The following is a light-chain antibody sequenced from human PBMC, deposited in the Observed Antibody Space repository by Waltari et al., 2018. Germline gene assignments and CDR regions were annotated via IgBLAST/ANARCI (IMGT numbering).Light chain of an antibody. V-gene: IGKV1-12*01. CDR1: QDISSW. J-gene: IGKJ2*01. CDR3: QQAGAFPYT. CDR2: AAS. Sequence: DIQMTQSPSSVSASVGDRVTLTYRASQDISSWLAWYQQKPGKAPKLLIYAASGLQSGVPSRFSGSGFGTDFNLTISSLQPEDFATYYCQQAGAFPYTFGRGTKLEIK.